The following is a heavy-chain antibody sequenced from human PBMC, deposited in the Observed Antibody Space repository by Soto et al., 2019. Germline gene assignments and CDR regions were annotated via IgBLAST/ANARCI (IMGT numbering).Heavy chain of an antibody. V-gene: IGHV1-2*02. J-gene: IGHJ4*02. Sequence: QVQLVQSGTEVRKPGASVKVSCKTSGYILTDFFVHWIRQAPGQGLEWLGWVNPKDGDTEYAQKLLGRASMTRDASTDTVYMEMTPLTSNDTAVYYCGRVPAPGRPVTTYYWGQGSLV. D-gene: IGHD4-4*01. CDR2: VNPKDGDT. CDR1: GYILTDFF. CDR3: GRVPAPGRPVTTYY.